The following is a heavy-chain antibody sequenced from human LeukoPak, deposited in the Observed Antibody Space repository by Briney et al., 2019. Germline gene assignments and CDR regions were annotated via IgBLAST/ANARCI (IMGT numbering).Heavy chain of an antibody. CDR2: IWYDGSNK. Sequence: GRSLRLSCAASGFTFSSYGMHWVRQAPGKGLEWVAVIWYDGSNKYYADSVKGRFTISRDNSKNTLYLQMNSLRAEDTAVYYCARDYYDSSSPGRFDPWGQGTLVTVSS. CDR3: ARDYYDSSSPGRFDP. J-gene: IGHJ5*02. CDR1: GFTFSSYG. D-gene: IGHD3-22*01. V-gene: IGHV3-33*01.